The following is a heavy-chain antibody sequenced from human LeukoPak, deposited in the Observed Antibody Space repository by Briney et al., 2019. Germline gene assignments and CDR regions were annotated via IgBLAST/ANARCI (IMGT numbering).Heavy chain of an antibody. J-gene: IGHJ3*02. V-gene: IGHV6-1*01. D-gene: IGHD4-17*01. CDR1: GDSVSSNSAA. CDR2: TYYRSQWYN. CDR3: ARIAAPRTTGTKAFDI. Sequence: SPTLSLTCAISGDSVSSNSAAWNWLRQSPSRGLEWLGRTYYRSQWYNDYAVSVKSRITINPDTPTNQFSLQLNSVPPEGTAVYYCARIAAPRTTGTKAFDIWGQGRMVTASS.